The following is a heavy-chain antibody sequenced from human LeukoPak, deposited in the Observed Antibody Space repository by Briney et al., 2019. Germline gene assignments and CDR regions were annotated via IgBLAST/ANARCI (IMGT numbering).Heavy chain of an antibody. J-gene: IGHJ4*02. D-gene: IGHD1-14*01. V-gene: IGHV3-64D*09. CDR3: VKPQPAGGFDY. CDR1: GFTFSSYA. CDR2: ISSSGGST. Sequence: TGGSLRLSCSASGFTFSSYAMHWVRQAPGKGLEYVSAISSSGGSTYYADSVKGRFTISRDNSTNTLYLQMSSLRAEDTAVYYCVKPQPAGGFDYWGQGTLVTASA.